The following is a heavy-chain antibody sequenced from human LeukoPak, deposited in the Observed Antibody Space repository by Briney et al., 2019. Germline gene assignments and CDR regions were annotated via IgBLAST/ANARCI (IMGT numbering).Heavy chain of an antibody. CDR3: ARHLGTTALVTRRLSYGMDV. Sequence: SPSETLSLTCTVSGGSISSYYWSWIRQPPGKGLEWIGYIYYSGNTNYNPSLKSRVTISVDTSKNQFSLKLSSVTAADTAVYYCARHLGTTALVTRRLSYGMDVWGQGTTVTVSS. V-gene: IGHV4-59*01. J-gene: IGHJ6*02. CDR1: GGSISSYY. D-gene: IGHD5-18*01. CDR2: IYYSGNT.